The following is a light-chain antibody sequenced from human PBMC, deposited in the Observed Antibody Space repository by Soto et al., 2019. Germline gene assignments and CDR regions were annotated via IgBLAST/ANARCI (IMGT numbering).Light chain of an antibody. V-gene: IGLV6-57*04. CDR1: SGSIANNY. Sequence: NFMLTQPHSVSESPGKTLSISCTRSSGSIANNYVQWYQQRPGSAPTTVIYDNNQRPSGVPDRFSGSTDGSSNSASLTISELQTEDEADYYCQSYDSNTVIFGGGTKLPVL. CDR2: DNN. CDR3: QSYDSNTVI. J-gene: IGLJ2*01.